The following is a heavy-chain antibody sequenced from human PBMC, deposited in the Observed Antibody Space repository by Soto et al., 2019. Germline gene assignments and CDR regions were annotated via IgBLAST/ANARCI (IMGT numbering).Heavy chain of an antibody. Sequence: PSETLSLTCTVSGGSISSYYWSWIRQPPGKGLEWIGYIYYSGSTNYNPSLKSRVTISVDTSKNQFSLKLSSVTAADTAVYYCARLVTKPYYYMDVWGKGPTVTVSS. CDR1: GGSISSYY. J-gene: IGHJ6*03. V-gene: IGHV4-59*08. CDR3: ARLVTKPYYYMDV. D-gene: IGHD2-21*02. CDR2: IYYSGST.